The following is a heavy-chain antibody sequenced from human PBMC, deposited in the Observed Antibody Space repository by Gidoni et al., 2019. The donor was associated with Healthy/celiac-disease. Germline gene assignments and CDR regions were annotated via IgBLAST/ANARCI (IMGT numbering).Heavy chain of an antibody. CDR3: ARDIVAVAAAPKYNWFDP. D-gene: IGHD6-19*01. V-gene: IGHV4-39*07. J-gene: IGHJ5*02. Sequence: HLQLQESGPGLVKPSETLSLTCTVSGGSISSSSYYWGWIRQPPGKGLEWIGSIYYSGSTYYNPSLKSRVTISVDTSKNQFSLKLSSVTAADTAVYYCARDIVAVAAAPKYNWFDPWGQGTLVTVSS. CDR2: IYYSGST. CDR1: GGSISSSSYY.